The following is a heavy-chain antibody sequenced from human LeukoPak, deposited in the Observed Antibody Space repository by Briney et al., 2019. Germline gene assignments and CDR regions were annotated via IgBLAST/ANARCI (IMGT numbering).Heavy chain of an antibody. V-gene: IGHV4-59*01. J-gene: IGHJ5*02. CDR3: AGLGASGNGYLSWFDP. D-gene: IGHD3-22*01. Sequence: MASETLSLTCTVSGGSFSTYYWSWIRQPPGKGLEWIGYIYYSGNSNYNPSLKSRVTISVDTSKNQFSLKLSSVTAADTAVYYCAGLGASGNGYLSWFDPWGQGTLVTVSS. CDR2: IYYSGNS. CDR1: GGSFSTYY.